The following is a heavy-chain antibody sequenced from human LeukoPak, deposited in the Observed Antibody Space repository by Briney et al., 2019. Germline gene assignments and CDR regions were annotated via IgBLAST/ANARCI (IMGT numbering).Heavy chain of an antibody. V-gene: IGHV3-20*04. Sequence: GGSLRLSCVTSGFTFDDYGMSWVRQAPGKGLEWVSGINWNGGSTGYADSVKGRFTISRDNAKNSLYLQMNSLRAEDTALYYCAREMYSSGWLNAFDIWGQGAMVTVSS. J-gene: IGHJ3*02. CDR2: INWNGGST. CDR3: AREMYSSGWLNAFDI. CDR1: GFTFDDYG. D-gene: IGHD6-19*01.